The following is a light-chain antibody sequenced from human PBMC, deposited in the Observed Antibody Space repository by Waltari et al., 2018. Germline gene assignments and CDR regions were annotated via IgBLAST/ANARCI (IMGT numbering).Light chain of an antibody. CDR1: NLGSKS. CDR3: HVWDSISDHVI. J-gene: IGLJ2*01. V-gene: IGLV3-21*02. CDR2: DDT. Sequence: SYVLTQPPSVSVAPGQTARITCGDNNLGSKSVHWYQQKPGQAPLLVVADDTDRPSGIPGRISGSHSGTTATLTISRVEAGDEADYYCHVWDSISDHVIFGGGTKLTVL.